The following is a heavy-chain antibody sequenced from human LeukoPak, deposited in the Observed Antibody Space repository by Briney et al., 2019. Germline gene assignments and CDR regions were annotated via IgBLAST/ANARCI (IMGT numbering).Heavy chain of an antibody. Sequence: ASVKVSCKASGYSFTGHYTHWVRQVPRQGVERMGWIKPNGGGTRFAEKFQGRVTMTRDTSIRTAYIELTRLTSDDTAVYYCARYSGDYYDNSGTPYNWCDPWGQGTLVTVSS. CDR2: IKPNGGGT. D-gene: IGHD3-22*01. CDR3: ARYSGDYYDNSGTPYNWCDP. V-gene: IGHV1-2*02. CDR1: GYSFTGHY. J-gene: IGHJ5*02.